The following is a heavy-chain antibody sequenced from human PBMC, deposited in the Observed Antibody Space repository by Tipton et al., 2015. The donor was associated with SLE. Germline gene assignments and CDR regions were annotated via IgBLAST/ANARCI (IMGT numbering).Heavy chain of an antibody. CDR2: INHSGST. D-gene: IGHD3-3*01. CDR1: GGSFSAYY. Sequence: TLSLTCAVYGGSFSAYYWSWIRQPPGKGLEWIGEINHSGSTNYNPSLKSRVTISIDTSKNQFSLKLSSVTAADTALYYCARPGSPFWSGYPFGYWGQGTLVTVSS. CDR3: ARPGSPFWSGYPFGY. V-gene: IGHV4-34*01. J-gene: IGHJ4*02.